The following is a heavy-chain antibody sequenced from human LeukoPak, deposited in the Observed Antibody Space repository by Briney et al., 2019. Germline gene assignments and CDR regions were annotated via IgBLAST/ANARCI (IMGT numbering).Heavy chain of an antibody. Sequence: QPEASLRLALSASGLTFSNDAVTWARQAPGRGLGLVSSISGTGGSTYYADAMKGRFTITRDNSKNPVFLHITNLRVEDTALYYCGRETTSLPPNWIDHWGQGTLVTVTS. J-gene: IGHJ5*02. V-gene: IGHV3-23*01. CDR1: GLTFSNDA. CDR2: ISGTGGST. D-gene: IGHD4-11*01. CDR3: GRETTSLPPNWIDH.